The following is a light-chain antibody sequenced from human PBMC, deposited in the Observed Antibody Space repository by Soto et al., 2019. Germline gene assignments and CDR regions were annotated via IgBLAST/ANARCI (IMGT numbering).Light chain of an antibody. V-gene: IGKV1-5*03. CDR2: KAS. CDR3: QQYNSYWT. J-gene: IGKJ1*01. Sequence: IRMTQSPSTLPPSLEDKVTITSRAGQSIRTWLAWYQQNPGKAPQPLIYKASGLESGVPSRFSGSGSGTEFTLTISSLQPDDFATYYCQQYNSYWTFGQGTKVEIK. CDR1: QSIRTW.